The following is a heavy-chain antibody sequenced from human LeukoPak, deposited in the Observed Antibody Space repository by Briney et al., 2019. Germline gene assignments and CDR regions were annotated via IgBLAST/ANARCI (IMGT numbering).Heavy chain of an antibody. CDR1: GGSMSSYY. CDR3: ARDTGTRGFDY. CDR2: MYYGGST. D-gene: IGHD2-8*01. J-gene: IGHJ4*02. Sequence: SETLSLTCSVSGGSMSSYYWSWIRQPPGKGLEWMGYMYYGGSTNYNPSLKSRVTISLDTSKNQFTMKLSSVTAADTAVYYCARDTGTRGFDYWGQGTLVTVSS. V-gene: IGHV4-59*01.